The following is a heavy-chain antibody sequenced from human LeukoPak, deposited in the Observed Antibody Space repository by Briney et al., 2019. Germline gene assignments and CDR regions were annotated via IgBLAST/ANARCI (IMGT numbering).Heavy chain of an antibody. CDR3: GRGGAAAVFDY. D-gene: IGHD6-13*01. J-gene: IGHJ4*02. V-gene: IGHV3-74*01. CDR2: INSGGRTT. Sequence: PGGSLRLSCAASGFSLSSYWMHWVHQAPGKGLVWVSRINSGGRTTTYADSVKGRFTISRDNARNTLYLQMSSLRAEDTAVYYCGRGGAAAVFDYWGQGTLVTVSS. CDR1: GFSLSSYW.